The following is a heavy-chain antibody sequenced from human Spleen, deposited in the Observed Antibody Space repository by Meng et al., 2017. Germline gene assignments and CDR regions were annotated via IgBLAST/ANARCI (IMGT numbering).Heavy chain of an antibody. CDR2: IGHSGIT. Sequence: QLQLQESGPGLVKPSETLPLTCTVSGGSISSSSYHWGWIRQPPGKGLEWIGSIGHSGITYYTPSLKSRVTVSIDTSKSQFSLKLTSVTAADTAVYYCVRSSGWVRTGFDPWGQGTLVTVS. V-gene: IGHV4-39*01. D-gene: IGHD6-19*01. CDR1: GGSISSSSYH. J-gene: IGHJ5*02. CDR3: VRSSGWVRTGFDP.